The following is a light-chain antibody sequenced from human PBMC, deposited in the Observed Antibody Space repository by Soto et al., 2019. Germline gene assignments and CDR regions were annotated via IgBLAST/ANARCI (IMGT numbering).Light chain of an antibody. CDR2: GAS. CDR1: QSVSSNY. Sequence: EIVLTQSPGTLSLSPGERATLSCRASQSVSSNYLAWYQQKPGQAPRLLIYGASSSATGIPDRFSGSGSGTDFTLTISRLVPEDFAVYYCEQYGTSSTYTFGQGTKLEIK. J-gene: IGKJ2*01. CDR3: EQYGTSSTYT. V-gene: IGKV3-20*01.